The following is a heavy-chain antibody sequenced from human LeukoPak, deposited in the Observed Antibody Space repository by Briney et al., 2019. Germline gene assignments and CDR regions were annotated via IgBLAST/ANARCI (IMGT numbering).Heavy chain of an antibody. J-gene: IGHJ4*02. CDR3: AGYGGYSF. CDR1: GFTFSSYG. CDR2: ISGSGTT. V-gene: IGHV3-66*01. D-gene: IGHD4-23*01. Sequence: GGSLRLSCAASGFTFSSYGMHWVRQAPGKGLEWVSVISGSGTTFYADSVKGRLTISRDNSKNTIYLQMNNLRAEDTAVYYCAGYGGYSFWGQGTLVTVSS.